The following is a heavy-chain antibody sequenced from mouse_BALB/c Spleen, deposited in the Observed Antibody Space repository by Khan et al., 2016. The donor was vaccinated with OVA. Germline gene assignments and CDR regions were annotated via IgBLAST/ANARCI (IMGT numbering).Heavy chain of an antibody. J-gene: IGHJ3*01. Sequence: QVQLQQPGAELVRPGVSVKISCKGSGYTFTDFAMHWVKQSHAKSLEWLGVISTYYGDADYNHKFRDKATMTVDKSSSTAYMDLAGLTSEDSAVYYCVRGSGKSRFAYWGQGTLVTVSA. D-gene: IGHD1-3*01. CDR1: GYTFTDFA. CDR2: ISTYYGDA. V-gene: IGHV1S137*01. CDR3: VRGSGKSRFAY.